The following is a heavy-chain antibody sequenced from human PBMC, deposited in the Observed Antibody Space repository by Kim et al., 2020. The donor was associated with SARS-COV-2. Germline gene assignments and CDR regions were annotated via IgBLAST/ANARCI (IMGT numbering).Heavy chain of an antibody. CDR1: GFTFGAYA. CDR3: TRDLSGLDCTRTTSYAYGMDV. D-gene: IGHD2-2*01. CDR2: IWKRDNI. Sequence: GGSLRLSCVASGFTFGAYAMHWVRKAPGKGLEWVAGIWKRDNIYYADSVKGRFTISRDNAKNSLFLEMTGLIPEDTALYYCTRDLSGLDCTRTTSYAYGMDVWGQGTTVVVSS. J-gene: IGHJ6*02. V-gene: IGHV3-9*01.